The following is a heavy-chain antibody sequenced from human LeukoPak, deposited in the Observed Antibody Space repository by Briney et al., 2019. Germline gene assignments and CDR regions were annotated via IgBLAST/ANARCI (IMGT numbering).Heavy chain of an antibody. V-gene: IGHV1-2*02. CDR3: ARDTAMFPNWFDP. Sequence: GASVKVSCKASGYTFTGYYMHWVRQAPGQGLEWMGWINPNSGGTNYAQKFQGRVTMTRDTSISTAYMELSRLRSDDTAVYYCARDTAMFPNWFDPWGQGTLVTASS. CDR1: GYTFTGYY. D-gene: IGHD5-18*01. J-gene: IGHJ5*02. CDR2: INPNSGGT.